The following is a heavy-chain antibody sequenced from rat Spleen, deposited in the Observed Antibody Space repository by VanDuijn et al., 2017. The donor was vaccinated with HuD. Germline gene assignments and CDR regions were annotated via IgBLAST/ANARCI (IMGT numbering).Heavy chain of an antibody. CDR2: IKAKSNNYAT. Sequence: EVQVLESGGGLVQPGNSLKLSCATSGFTFSTAWMHWIRQSPEKQLEWVAQIKAKSNNYATYYAESVKGRFTISRDDSKSSVYLQMNNLKEEDTAIYYCTWDYYDATYYYRFTYWGQGTLVTVSS. CDR3: TWDYYDATYYYRFTY. CDR1: GFTFSTAW. J-gene: IGHJ3*01. D-gene: IGHD1-12*02. V-gene: IGHV6-8*01.